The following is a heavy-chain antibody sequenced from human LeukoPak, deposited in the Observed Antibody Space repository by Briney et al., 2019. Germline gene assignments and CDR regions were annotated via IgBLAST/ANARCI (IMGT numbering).Heavy chain of an antibody. CDR3: AKDWSFNYGTHYGMDV. CDR2: ISGSGTYT. Sequence: GGSLRLSCAASGFTFNNYAMNWVRQAPGKGLEWVSGISGSGTYTYYAASVRGRFTIPRDNSDNTLYLQMNSLRADDTAEYYCAKDWSFNYGTHYGMDVWGQGTTVTVSS. D-gene: IGHD3-10*01. CDR1: GFTFNNYA. J-gene: IGHJ6*02. V-gene: IGHV3-23*01.